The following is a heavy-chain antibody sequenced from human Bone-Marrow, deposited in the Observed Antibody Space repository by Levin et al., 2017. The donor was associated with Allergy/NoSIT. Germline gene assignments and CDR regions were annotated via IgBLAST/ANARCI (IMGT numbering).Heavy chain of an antibody. D-gene: IGHD2-15*01. J-gene: IGHJ3*02. CDR1: GFTFSDYY. V-gene: IGHV3-11*01. CDR3: ARGGYCSGGSCYAPTSWSFDI. Sequence: GESLKISCAVSGFTFSDYYMNWIRQAPGKGLEWVSYISTSGRTKHYADSVKGRFTISRDNAKNLLYLQMNSLRAEDTALYYCARGGYCSGGSCYAPTSWSFDIWGQGTMVTVSS. CDR2: ISTSGRTK.